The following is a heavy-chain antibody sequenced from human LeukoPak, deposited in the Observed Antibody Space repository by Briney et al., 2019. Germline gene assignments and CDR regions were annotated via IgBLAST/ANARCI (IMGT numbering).Heavy chain of an antibody. J-gene: IGHJ4*02. CDR2: INHSGST. D-gene: IGHD3-22*01. V-gene: IGHV4-34*01. Sequence: PSETLSLTCAVYGGSFSGYYWSWIRQPPGKGLEWIGEINHSGSTNYNPSLKSRVTISVDTSKNQFSLKLSSVTAADTAVYYCARGEGYYYDSSGYYPGGPDYWGQGTLVTVSS. CDR1: GGSFSGYY. CDR3: ARGEGYYYDSSGYYPGGPDY.